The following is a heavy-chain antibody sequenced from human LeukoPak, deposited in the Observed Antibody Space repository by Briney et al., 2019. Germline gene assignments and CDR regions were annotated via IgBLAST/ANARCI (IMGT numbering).Heavy chain of an antibody. Sequence: SETLSLTCTVSGGSISSSSYYWGWISQPPGKGLEWIGSIYYSGSTYYNPSLKSRVTISVDTSKNQFSLKLSSVTAVDTAVYYCARHNWNYEIYFDYWGQGTLVTVSS. CDR3: ARHNWNYEIYFDY. CDR1: GGSISSSSYY. CDR2: IYYSGST. V-gene: IGHV4-39*01. J-gene: IGHJ4*02. D-gene: IGHD1-7*01.